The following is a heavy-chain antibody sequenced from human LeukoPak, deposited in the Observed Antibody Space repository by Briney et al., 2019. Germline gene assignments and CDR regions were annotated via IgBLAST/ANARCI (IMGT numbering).Heavy chain of an antibody. CDR2: IYYSGST. CDR1: GGSVSTNGFY. D-gene: IGHD3-22*01. CDR3: ARDYYDSSGYYLAAFDI. V-gene: IGHV4-31*03. J-gene: IGHJ3*02. Sequence: MSSETLSLTCTVSGGSVSTNGFYWGWIRQPPGRGLEWIGYIYYSGSTYYNPSLKSRVTISVDTSKNQFSLKLSSVTAADTAVYYCARDYYDSSGYYLAAFDIWGQGTMVTVSS.